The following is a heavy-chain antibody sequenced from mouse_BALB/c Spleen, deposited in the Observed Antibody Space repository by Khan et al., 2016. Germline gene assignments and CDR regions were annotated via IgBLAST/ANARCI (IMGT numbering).Heavy chain of an antibody. CDR3: ARAGYYEYLAY. CDR1: GFDFSRYW. D-gene: IGHD1-1*01. J-gene: IGHJ3*01. CDR2: INPDSSTI. Sequence: EVKLLESGGGLVQPGGSLKLSCAASGFDFSRYWMSWVRQAPGKGLEWIGEINPDSSTINYTPSLTDKFIISRDNAKNTLYLQLNKVRPEDTALYCCARAGYYEYLAYWGQGTLVTVSA. V-gene: IGHV4-1*02.